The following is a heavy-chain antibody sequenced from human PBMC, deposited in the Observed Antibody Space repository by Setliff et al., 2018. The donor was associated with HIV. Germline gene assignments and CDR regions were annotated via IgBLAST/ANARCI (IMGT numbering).Heavy chain of an antibody. CDR2: IRGKSDII. J-gene: IGHJ4*02. Sequence: PGGSLRLSCVASSGFAFSDNPMNWVRQAPGKGLEWISHIRGKSDIIKYEESVMGRFTISRDNAKNSLYLEMNSLRAEDTAIYYCARDHNYIFDSWGQGVLVTVSS. D-gene: IGHD4-4*01. CDR1: GFAFSDNP. CDR3: ARDHNYIFDS. V-gene: IGHV3-48*01.